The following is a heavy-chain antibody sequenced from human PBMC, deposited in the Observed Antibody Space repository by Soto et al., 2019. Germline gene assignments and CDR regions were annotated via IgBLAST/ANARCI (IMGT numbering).Heavy chain of an antibody. Sequence: SLRLSCAASGFTFSSYAMHWVRQAPGKGLEWVAVISYDGSNKYYADSVKGRFTISRDNSKNTLYLQMNSLRAEDTAVYYCARDTYYDILTGYTYYYYYGMDVWGQGTTVTVSS. CDR3: ARDTYYDILTGYTYYYYYGMDV. CDR2: ISYDGSNK. D-gene: IGHD3-9*01. CDR1: GFTFSSYA. V-gene: IGHV3-30-3*01. J-gene: IGHJ6*02.